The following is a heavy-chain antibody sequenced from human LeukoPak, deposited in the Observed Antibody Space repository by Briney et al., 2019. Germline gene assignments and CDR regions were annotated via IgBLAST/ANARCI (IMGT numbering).Heavy chain of an antibody. V-gene: IGHV3-30*18. CDR3: AKVHTRGYHYFDY. CDR2: ISNEGSNK. Sequence: GGSLRLSCVASGFPFSSYAMAWVRQAPGKGLEWVALISNEGSNKDYVDSVKGRFTISRDSSKNTLYLQMNSLTPEDTAVYYCAKVHTRGYHYFDYWGQGTLVTVSS. CDR1: GFPFSSYA. D-gene: IGHD5-12*01. J-gene: IGHJ4*02.